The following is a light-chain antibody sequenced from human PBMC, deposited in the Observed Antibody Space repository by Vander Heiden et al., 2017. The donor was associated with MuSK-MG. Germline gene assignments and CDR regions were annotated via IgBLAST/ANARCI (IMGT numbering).Light chain of an antibody. CDR1: QSFSSR. V-gene: IGKV1-5*01. CDR2: DAS. Sequence: DIQMTQSPSTLSASVGDRVTITCRASQSFSSRLAWYQQKPGKAPNLLIYDASRLESGVPSRFSGSGSGTEFTLTISSLQPDDFATYYCQQDSSYPWTFGQGTKVEIK. J-gene: IGKJ1*01. CDR3: QQDSSYPWT.